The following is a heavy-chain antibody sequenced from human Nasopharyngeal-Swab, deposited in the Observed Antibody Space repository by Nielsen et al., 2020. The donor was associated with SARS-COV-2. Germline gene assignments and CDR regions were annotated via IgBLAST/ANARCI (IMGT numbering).Heavy chain of an antibody. CDR3: ARSKISPSSYYDSSGYYGSYGMDV. CDR2: ISFSSSYI. CDR1: GFIFTSYN. V-gene: IGHV3-21*01. Sequence: GESLKISCAASGFIFTSYNMDWVRQAPAKGLEWVSSISFSSSYIYYADSVKGRLTLSRDNAKKSLYLQMNSLRAEDSAVYYCARSKISPSSYYDSSGYYGSYGMDVWGQGTTVTVSS. J-gene: IGHJ6*02. D-gene: IGHD3-22*01.